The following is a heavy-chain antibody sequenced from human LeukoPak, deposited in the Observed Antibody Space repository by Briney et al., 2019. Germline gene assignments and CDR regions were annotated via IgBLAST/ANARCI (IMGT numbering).Heavy chain of an antibody. CDR1: GFTFSSYW. CDR3: AKGLLGADPTPADY. J-gene: IGHJ4*02. V-gene: IGHV3-23*01. D-gene: IGHD3-16*01. CDR2: ISGGGGST. Sequence: GGSLRLSCAASGFTFSSYWMNWARQAPGKGLEWVSTISGGGGSTYYADSVKGRFTISRDNSRNTLFLQMNSLRAEDTAVYYCAKGLLGADPTPADYWGQGTLVTVSS.